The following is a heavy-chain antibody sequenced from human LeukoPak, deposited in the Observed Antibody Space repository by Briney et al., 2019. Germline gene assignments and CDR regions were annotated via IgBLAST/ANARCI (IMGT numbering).Heavy chain of an antibody. CDR3: ARGGRSEYFGSGSHDY. D-gene: IGHD3-10*01. CDR2: INHSGST. V-gene: IGHV4-34*01. CDR1: GGSVSGYY. Sequence: SETLPLTCGVYGGSVSGYYWSWIRQPPGKGLELIGEINHSGSTNYNPSLKSRVTISVDTSKNQFSLKWSSVTAADTAVYYCARGGRSEYFGSGSHDYWGQGTLVTVSS. J-gene: IGHJ4*02.